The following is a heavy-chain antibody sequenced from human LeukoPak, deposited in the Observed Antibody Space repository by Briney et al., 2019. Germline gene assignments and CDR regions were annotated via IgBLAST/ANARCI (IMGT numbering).Heavy chain of an antibody. D-gene: IGHD6-13*01. CDR2: IIPIFGTA. Sequence: SVKVSCKASGGTFSSYAISWVRQAPGQGLEWMGRIIPIFGTANYAQKFQGRVTITTDEPTSTAYMELSSLRSEDTAVYYCARSVELNTELIAASLWYFDLWGRGTLVTVSS. CDR1: GGTFSSYA. CDR3: ARSVELNTELIAASLWYFDL. J-gene: IGHJ2*01. V-gene: IGHV1-69*05.